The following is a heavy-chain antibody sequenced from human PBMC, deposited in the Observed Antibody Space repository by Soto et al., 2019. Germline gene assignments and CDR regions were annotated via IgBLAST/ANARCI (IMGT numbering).Heavy chain of an antibody. CDR3: ARDVGDIVVVPAAFFDY. CDR2: IKQDGSEK. Sequence: GGSLRLSCAASGFTFSSYWMSWVRQAPGKGLEWVANIKQDGSEKYYVDSVKGRFTISRDNAKNSLYLQMNSLRAEDTAVYYCARDVGDIVVVPAAFFDYWGQGTLVTVSS. J-gene: IGHJ4*02. D-gene: IGHD2-2*01. V-gene: IGHV3-7*01. CDR1: GFTFSSYW.